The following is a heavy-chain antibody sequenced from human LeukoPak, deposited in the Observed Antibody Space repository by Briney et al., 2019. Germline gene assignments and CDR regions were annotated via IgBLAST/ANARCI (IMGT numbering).Heavy chain of an antibody. Sequence: PSETLSLTCTVSGGSISSGSYYSSWIRQPAGKGLEWIVRIYTSGSTNYNPSRKGRVTISVDTSKNQFSLKLSSVTAADTAVYYCARERLMSTFGGVTPAYYFDYWGQGTLVTVSS. D-gene: IGHD3-16*01. CDR3: ARERLMSTFGGVTPAYYFDY. J-gene: IGHJ4*02. CDR2: IYTSGST. V-gene: IGHV4-61*02. CDR1: GGSISSGSYY.